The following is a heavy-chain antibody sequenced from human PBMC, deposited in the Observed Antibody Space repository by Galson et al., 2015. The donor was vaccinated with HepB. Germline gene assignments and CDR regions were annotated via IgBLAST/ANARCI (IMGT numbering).Heavy chain of an antibody. CDR1: GFTFSNYA. V-gene: IGHV3-23*01. CDR2: ISGSTGAT. Sequence: SLRLSCAASGFTFSNYAMTWVRQAPGKGLEFVSGISGSTGATHYAGSVKGRFTISRDNSRNTLSLQMNSLRGEDTAIYYCAKHSGSYYDYFDYWGQGTLVSVSS. J-gene: IGHJ4*02. D-gene: IGHD1-26*01. CDR3: AKHSGSYYDYFDY.